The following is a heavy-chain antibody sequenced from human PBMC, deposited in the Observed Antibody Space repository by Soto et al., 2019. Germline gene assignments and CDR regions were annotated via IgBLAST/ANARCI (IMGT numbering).Heavy chain of an antibody. CDR2: FIPIFRTL. V-gene: IGHV1-69*01. Sequence: QVQLIQSEAEVKKPGSSVRVSCTASGGIFGSHGFSWVRQAPGQRLEWVGGFIPIFRTLTYTEKFQARVRIAADESTNTVYLDLSSLTSEDTAVYYCVRDRRIYYSDPHDEFVVSDYEVWGQGTMVSVSS. CDR1: GGIFGSHG. CDR3: VRDRRIYYSDPHDEFVVSDYEV. D-gene: IGHD3-22*01. J-gene: IGHJ3*01.